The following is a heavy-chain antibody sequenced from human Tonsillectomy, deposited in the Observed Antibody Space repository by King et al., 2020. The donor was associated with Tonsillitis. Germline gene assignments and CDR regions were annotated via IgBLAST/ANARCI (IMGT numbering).Heavy chain of an antibody. CDR3: AGDRSVAVFAAIPWFDP. CDR1: GFTFSDYG. CDR2: VSYDGSDI. D-gene: IGHD2-2*02. Sequence: VQLVESGGGVVQPGRSLRLSCAASGFTFSDYGFHWVRLAPGKGLEWVAVVSYDGSDIQYADSVKGRFTISRDNYKKTVYLQMSSLSAEDTAVYYCAGDRSVAVFAAIPWFDPWGQGALVTVSS. J-gene: IGHJ5*02. V-gene: IGHV3-33*05.